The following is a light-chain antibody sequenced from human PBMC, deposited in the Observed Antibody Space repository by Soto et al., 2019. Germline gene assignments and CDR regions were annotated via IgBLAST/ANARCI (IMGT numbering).Light chain of an antibody. Sequence: QSVLTQPASVSGSPGQSITISCTGTSSDVGGYNYVSWYQQHPGKAPKLMIYDVSNRPSGVSNRFSGSKSANTASLTISGLQAEDEADYYGSSYTGSSTYVVFGGGTKPTVL. V-gene: IGLV2-14*01. J-gene: IGLJ2*01. CDR1: SSDVGGYNY. CDR2: DVS. CDR3: SSYTGSSTYVV.